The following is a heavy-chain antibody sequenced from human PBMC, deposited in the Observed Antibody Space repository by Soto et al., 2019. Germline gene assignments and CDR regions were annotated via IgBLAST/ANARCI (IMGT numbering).Heavy chain of an antibody. Sequence: ASVKVSCKASGYTFTSYGIIWVRQAPGQGLELMGWISAYNGNTNYAQKLQGRVTMTTDTSTSTAYMELRSLRSDDTAVYYCARDEFDCSSTSCYKNGFDYWGQGTLVTVS. CDR1: GYTFTSYG. CDR2: ISAYNGNT. D-gene: IGHD2-2*02. J-gene: IGHJ4*02. CDR3: ARDEFDCSSTSCYKNGFDY. V-gene: IGHV1-18*01.